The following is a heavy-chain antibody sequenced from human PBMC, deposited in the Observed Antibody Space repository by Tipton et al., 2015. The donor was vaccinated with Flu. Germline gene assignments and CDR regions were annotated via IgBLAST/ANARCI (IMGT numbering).Heavy chain of an antibody. CDR1: GFTFSSYA. V-gene: IGHV3-30*01. D-gene: IGHD6-19*01. CDR2: ISYDGSDK. CDR3: ARDWGIFVAVAGSFDY. Sequence: SLRLSCAASGFTFSSYAMHWVRQAPGKGLDWVAVISYDGSDKYYADSVKGRFTSSRDNSKNTLYLQMNSLRPEDTAVYYCARDWGIFVAVAGSFDYWGQGTVVTVPT. J-gene: IGHJ4*02.